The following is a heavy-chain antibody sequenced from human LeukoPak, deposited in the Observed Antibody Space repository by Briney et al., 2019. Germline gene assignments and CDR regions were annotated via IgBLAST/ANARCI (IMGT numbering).Heavy chain of an antibody. J-gene: IGHJ5*02. D-gene: IGHD1-14*01. V-gene: IGHV3-73*01. Sequence: PGGSLRLSCTACGFIFSGSAMHWVRQASGKGLEWVGRIRSKANSYATAYAASVKGRFTISRDNSKNTLYLQMDSLRAQDTALYYCAKGSGINHYHWIDPWGQGTLVIVSS. CDR2: IRSKANSYAT. CDR1: GFIFSGSA. CDR3: AKGSGINHYHWIDP.